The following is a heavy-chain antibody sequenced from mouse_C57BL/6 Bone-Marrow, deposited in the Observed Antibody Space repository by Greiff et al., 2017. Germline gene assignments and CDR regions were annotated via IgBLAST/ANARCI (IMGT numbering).Heavy chain of an antibody. J-gene: IGHJ3*01. V-gene: IGHV5-15*01. CDR1: GFTFSDYG. D-gene: IGHD1-1*01. CDR3: ARGGSFAY. CDR2: ISNLAYSI. Sequence: EVKVVESGGGLVQPGGSLKLSCAASGFTFSDYGMAWVRQAPRKGPEWVAFISNLAYSIYYADTVTGRFTISRANAKNTLYLEMSSLRSEDTAMYYCARGGSFAYWGQGTLVTVSA.